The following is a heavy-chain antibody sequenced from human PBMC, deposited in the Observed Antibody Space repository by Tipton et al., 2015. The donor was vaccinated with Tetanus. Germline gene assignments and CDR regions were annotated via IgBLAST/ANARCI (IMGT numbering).Heavy chain of an antibody. J-gene: IGHJ6*03. D-gene: IGHD3-22*01. CDR2: IYHTENT. CDR1: GDSITTGDYY. CDR3: ARVGYYYYYMDV. Sequence: TLSLTCTVSGDSITTGDYYWGWIRQPPGKGLEWIGYIYHTENTFYNPSLKSRLTFSVDTSKSQFSLKLSSVTAADTAVYYCARVGYYYYYMDVWGKGTTVTVSS. V-gene: IGHV4-30-4*01.